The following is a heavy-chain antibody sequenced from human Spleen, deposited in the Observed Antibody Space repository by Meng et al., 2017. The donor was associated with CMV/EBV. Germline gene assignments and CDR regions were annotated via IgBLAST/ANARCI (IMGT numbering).Heavy chain of an antibody. CDR2: IYYSGST. J-gene: IGHJ6*02. V-gene: IGHV4-59*12. CDR1: GGSISSYY. Sequence: SETLSLTCTVSGGSISSYYWSWIRQPPGKGLEWIGYIYYSGSTNYNSSLKSRVTISVDTSKNQFSLKLSSVTAADTAVYYCARDPGDYDSSGHPTYDYYYHGMDVWGQGTTVTVSS. D-gene: IGHD3-22*01. CDR3: ARDPGDYDSSGHPTYDYYYHGMDV.